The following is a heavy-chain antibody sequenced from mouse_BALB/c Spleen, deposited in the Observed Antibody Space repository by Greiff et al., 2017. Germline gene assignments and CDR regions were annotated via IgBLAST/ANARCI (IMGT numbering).Heavy chain of an antibody. D-gene: IGHD1-1*01. CDR1: GFTFSSFG. CDR3: ARAPSTVVARGYAMDY. V-gene: IGHV5-17*02. CDR2: ISSGSSTI. Sequence: EVQLVESGGGLVQPGGSRKLSCAASGFTFSSFGMHWVRQAPEKGLEWVAYISSGSSTIYYADTVKGRFTISRDNPKNTLFLQMTSLRSEDTAMYYCARAPSTVVARGYAMDYWGQGTSVTVSS. J-gene: IGHJ4*01.